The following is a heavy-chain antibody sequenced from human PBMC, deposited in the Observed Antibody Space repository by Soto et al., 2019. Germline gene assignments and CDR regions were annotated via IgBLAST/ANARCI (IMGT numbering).Heavy chain of an antibody. Sequence: QVQLVQSGAEVKKPGSSVKVSCKASGGAFSDYAFSWVRQAPGQELEWLGGIMPIFRAPDYAQKFQGRVTITADEFTRTAYMEMNSLRSEDTAVYYCASWLKGPDIGNYYYGMDVWGLGTTVTVS. V-gene: IGHV1-69*12. J-gene: IGHJ6*02. D-gene: IGHD2-15*01. CDR1: GGAFSDYA. CDR3: ASWLKGPDIGNYYYGMDV. CDR2: IMPIFRAP.